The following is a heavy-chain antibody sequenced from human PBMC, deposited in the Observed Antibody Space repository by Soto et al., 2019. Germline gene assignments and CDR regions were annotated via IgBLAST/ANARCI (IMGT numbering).Heavy chain of an antibody. D-gene: IGHD6-13*01. CDR3: ARAAVYSSSWYPSWYYYGRDV. CDR1: GYQFTRNW. V-gene: IGHV5-51*01. Sequence: GSSLRICDRGPGYQFTRNWIGWVFQMKGKGLELMGIIYPGDSDTRYNPSFQGQVTISADKSISTAYLQWSSLKASDTAMYYCARAAVYSSSWYPSWYYYGRDVWGQGTTVTGS. CDR2: IYPGDSDT. J-gene: IGHJ6*02.